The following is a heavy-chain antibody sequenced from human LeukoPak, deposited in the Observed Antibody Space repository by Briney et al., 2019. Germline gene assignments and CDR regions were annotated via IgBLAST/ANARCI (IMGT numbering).Heavy chain of an antibody. J-gene: IGHJ5*02. CDR1: GYTFTGYY. Sequence: ASVKVSCKASGYTFTGYYMHWVRQAPGQGLEWVGWINPNSGGTNYAQKFQGRVTMTRDTSISTAYMELSRLRSDDTAVYYCARARGYCSSTSCYKGSDNWFDPWGQGTLVTVSS. D-gene: IGHD2-2*02. V-gene: IGHV1-2*02. CDR2: INPNSGGT. CDR3: ARARGYCSSTSCYKGSDNWFDP.